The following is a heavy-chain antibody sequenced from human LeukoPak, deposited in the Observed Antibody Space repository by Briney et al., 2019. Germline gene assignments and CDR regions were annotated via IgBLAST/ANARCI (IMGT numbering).Heavy chain of an antibody. D-gene: IGHD3-22*01. J-gene: IGHJ4*02. CDR2: IWYDGSNK. Sequence: GGSLRLSCAASGFTFSSYGMHWVRQAPGKGLEWVAVIWYDGSNKYYADSVKGRFTISRDNSKNTLYLQMNSLRVEDTAVYYCARRADSSGYFSADYWGLGTLVTVSS. V-gene: IGHV3-33*01. CDR3: ARRADSSGYFSADY. CDR1: GFTFSSYG.